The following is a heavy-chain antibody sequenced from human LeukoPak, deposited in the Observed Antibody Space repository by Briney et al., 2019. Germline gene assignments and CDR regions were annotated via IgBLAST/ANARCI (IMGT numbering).Heavy chain of an antibody. CDR3: ATAPLYDSSGYYSYYFDY. V-gene: IGHV1-24*01. Sequence: GASVKVSCKVSGYTLTELSMHWVRQAPGKGLEWMGGFDPEDGETIYAQKFQGRVTMTEDTSTDTAYMELSSLRSEDTAVYYCATAPLYDSSGYYSYYFDYWGQGTPVTVSS. CDR1: GYTLTELS. CDR2: FDPEDGET. D-gene: IGHD3-22*01. J-gene: IGHJ4*02.